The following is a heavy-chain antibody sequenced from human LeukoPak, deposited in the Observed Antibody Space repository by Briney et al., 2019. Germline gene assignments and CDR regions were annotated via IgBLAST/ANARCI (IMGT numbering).Heavy chain of an antibody. Sequence: SETLSLTCTVSGGSISSYCWGWIRQPPGEGLEWIGYIYYSGSTNYNPSLKSRVTTPVDTSKTPFSLKLTSVTAADTAVYYRARFYSGYSYGYQVSSGFDYWGQGTLVTVSS. J-gene: IGHJ4*02. D-gene: IGHD5-18*01. CDR1: GGSISSYC. CDR3: ARFYSGYSYGYQVSSGFDY. CDR2: IYYSGST. V-gene: IGHV4-59*08.